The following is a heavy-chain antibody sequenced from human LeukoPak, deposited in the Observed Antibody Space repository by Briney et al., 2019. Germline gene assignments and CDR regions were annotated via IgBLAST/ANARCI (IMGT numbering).Heavy chain of an antibody. CDR3: ARVYYSSSYDYWYFDL. CDR1: GGSISSYY. J-gene: IGHJ2*01. D-gene: IGHD6-13*01. Sequence: SETLSLTCTVSGGSISSYYWSWIRQPPGKGLEWIGYIFYSGGANYNPSLKSRVTISVDTSKNQFSLKLTSVTAADTAVYYCARVYYSSSYDYWYFDLWGRGTLVTVSS. V-gene: IGHV4-59*01. CDR2: IFYSGGA.